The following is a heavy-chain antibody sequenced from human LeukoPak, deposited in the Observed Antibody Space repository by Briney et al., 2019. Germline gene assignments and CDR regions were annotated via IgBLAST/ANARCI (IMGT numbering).Heavy chain of an antibody. D-gene: IGHD3-9*01. CDR2: ISGSGGST. J-gene: IGHJ3*02. CDR3: AKGYDILTGCYTAFDI. CDR1: GFTFSSYA. V-gene: IGHV3-23*01. Sequence: GSLRLSCAASGFTFSSYAMSWVRQAPGKGLEWVSAISGSGGSTYYADSVKGRFTISRDNSKNTLYLQMNSLRAEDTAVYYCAKGYDILTGCYTAFDIWGQGTMVTVSS.